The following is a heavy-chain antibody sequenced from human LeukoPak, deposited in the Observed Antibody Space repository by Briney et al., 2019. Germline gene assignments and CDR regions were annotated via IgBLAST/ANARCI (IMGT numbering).Heavy chain of an antibody. CDR3: ARDLGSSSGY. CDR1: GFTFNSYS. V-gene: IGHV3-48*01. D-gene: IGHD6-6*01. CDR2: INRGSSTI. Sequence: PGGSLRLSCAASGFTFNSYSMNWVRQAPGKGLEWVSYINRGSSTIFYADSVKGRFTISRDNSKNTLYLQMNSLRAEDTAVYYCARDLGSSSGYWGQGTLVTVSS. J-gene: IGHJ4*02.